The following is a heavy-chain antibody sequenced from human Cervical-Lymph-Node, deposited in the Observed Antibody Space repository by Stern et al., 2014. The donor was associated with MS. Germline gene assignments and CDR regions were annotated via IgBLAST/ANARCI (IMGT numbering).Heavy chain of an antibody. CDR3: ARHQPAATFAMDV. CDR2: IFPASSAS. CDR1: GYNFGDYW. V-gene: IGHV5-51*01. Sequence: EVQLVESGAEVKKPGESLKISCKGSGYNFGDYWSGWVRQKPGKGLEWMGTIFPASSASRYSPSFEGQVTISADESISTAFLQSSSLKASDTGIYYCARHQPAATFAMDVWGQGTTVIVSS. J-gene: IGHJ6*02. D-gene: IGHD2-2*01.